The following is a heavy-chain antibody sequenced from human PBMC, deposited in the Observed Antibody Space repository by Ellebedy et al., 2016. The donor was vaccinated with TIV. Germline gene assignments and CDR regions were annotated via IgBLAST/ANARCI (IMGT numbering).Heavy chain of an antibody. CDR3: ARSSGFYGAGTDYWFDP. D-gene: IGHD3-10*01. V-gene: IGHV1-2*02. Sequence: AASVKVSCKASGYTFTGYYMHWVRQAPGQGLEWLGWISPNTGVTHFAQKFQGRVTVTRDTSINTVYMELSGLRSDDTAVYYCARSSGFYGAGTDYWFDPWGQGTLVTVSS. CDR2: ISPNTGVT. CDR1: GYTFTGYY. J-gene: IGHJ5*02.